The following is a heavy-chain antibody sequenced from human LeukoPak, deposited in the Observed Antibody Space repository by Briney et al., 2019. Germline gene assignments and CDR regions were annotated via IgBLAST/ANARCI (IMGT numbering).Heavy chain of an antibody. CDR2: ISYDGSNK. J-gene: IGHJ4*02. CDR3: ARDRNYYDSSGYSKVDYFDY. D-gene: IGHD3-22*01. V-gene: IGHV3-30-3*01. Sequence: GRSLRLSCAASGFTFSSYAMHWVRQAARKGLEWVAVISYDGSNKYYPDSVKGRFTISRDNSKNTLYLQMNSLRAEDTAVYYCARDRNYYDSSGYSKVDYFDYWGQGTLVTVSS. CDR1: GFTFSSYA.